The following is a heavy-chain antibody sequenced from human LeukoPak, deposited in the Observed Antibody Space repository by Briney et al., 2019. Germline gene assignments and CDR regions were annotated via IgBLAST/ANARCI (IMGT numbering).Heavy chain of an antibody. CDR2: IYYSGST. Sequence: PSETLSLTCTVSGGSISSYYWSWIRQPPGKGLEWIGYIYYSGSTNYNPSLKSRVTISVDTSKNQFSLKLSSVTAADTAVYYCARDRGYCSSTSCYGVAFGIWGQGTMVTVSS. CDR3: ARDRGYCSSTSCYGVAFGI. D-gene: IGHD2-2*03. V-gene: IGHV4-59*01. CDR1: GGSISSYY. J-gene: IGHJ3*02.